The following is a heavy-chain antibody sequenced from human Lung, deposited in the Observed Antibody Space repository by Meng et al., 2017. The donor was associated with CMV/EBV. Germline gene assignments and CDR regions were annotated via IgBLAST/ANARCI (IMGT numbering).Heavy chain of an antibody. CDR2: IYRDDEK. CDR3: AQLTPYRNSWYWFDP. Sequence: QITLKESGPTLVNPTXTLTPTCTLSGFSLSTSGVGVGWLRQPPGKALEWLALIYRDDEKLYRPSLQSRVNIIRDTSKNQVVLRMTNMEPVDTATYYSAQLTPYRNSWYWFDPWGPGTLVTVSS. D-gene: IGHD6-13*01. V-gene: IGHV2-5*02. J-gene: IGHJ5*02. CDR1: GFSLSTSGVG.